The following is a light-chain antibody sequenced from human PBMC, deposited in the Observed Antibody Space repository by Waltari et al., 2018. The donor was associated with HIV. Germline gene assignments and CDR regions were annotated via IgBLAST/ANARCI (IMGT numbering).Light chain of an antibody. CDR2: NVA. CDR1: QNISRN. CDR3: QQTHSSPIT. V-gene: IGKV1-39*01. J-gene: IGKJ5*01. Sequence: DIQMTQSPSSLSASVGDRVTITCRASQNISRNLAWYQQRTGKAPNLLMYNVATLQSGVPPRFSGSGSWTDFTLVISTLHPDDFVTYYCQQTHSSPITFGQGTRLDIK.